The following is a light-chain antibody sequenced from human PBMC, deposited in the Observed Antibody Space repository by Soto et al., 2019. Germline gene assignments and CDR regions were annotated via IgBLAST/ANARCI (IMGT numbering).Light chain of an antibody. CDR3: QQANSFPIT. CDR1: QGISSW. CDR2: AAS. Sequence: DLQMTQSPSSVSASVGDRVTITCRASQGISSWLAWYQRKPGKAPKLLIYAASSLQSGIPSRFSGSGSGTDFTLTISSLQPEDFATYYCQQANSFPITFGQGTRLEIK. V-gene: IGKV1-12*01. J-gene: IGKJ5*01.